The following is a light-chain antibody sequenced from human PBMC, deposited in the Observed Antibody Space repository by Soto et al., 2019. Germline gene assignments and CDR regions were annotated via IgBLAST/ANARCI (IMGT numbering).Light chain of an antibody. V-gene: IGKV3-11*01. Sequence: EIVLTQSPATLSLSPGERATLSCRASQSVSSYLAWYQQKPGQAPRLLIYDASNRATGIPARFSGRGSGTDFPLTSSILGPEDFAFYYCQHRTNWPRTFGQGTKVEI. J-gene: IGKJ1*01. CDR2: DAS. CDR3: QHRTNWPRT. CDR1: QSVSSY.